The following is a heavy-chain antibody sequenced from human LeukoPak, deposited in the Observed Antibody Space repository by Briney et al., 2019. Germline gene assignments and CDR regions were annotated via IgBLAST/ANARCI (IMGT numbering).Heavy chain of an antibody. D-gene: IGHD3-22*01. Sequence: PSQTLSLTCTVSGGSISSGDYYWSWIRQPPGKGLEWIGYIYYNGSTYYNPSLKSRVTISVDTSKNQFSLKLSSVTAADTAVYYCAREENSSGYYYFDYWGQGTLVTVSS. J-gene: IGHJ4*02. CDR3: AREENSSGYYYFDY. V-gene: IGHV4-30-4*01. CDR1: GGSISSGDYY. CDR2: IYYNGST.